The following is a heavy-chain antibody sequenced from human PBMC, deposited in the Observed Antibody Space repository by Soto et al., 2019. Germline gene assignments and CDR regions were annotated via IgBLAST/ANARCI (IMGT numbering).Heavy chain of an antibody. V-gene: IGHV1-69*13. Sequence: SVKVSCKASGGTFSSYAISWVRQAPGQGLEWMGGIIPIFGTANYAQKFQGRVTITADASTSTAYMELSSLRSEDTAVYYCARATYYYGSGTPNMDVWGKGTTVTVSS. J-gene: IGHJ6*03. CDR3: ARATYYYGSGTPNMDV. D-gene: IGHD3-10*01. CDR2: IIPIFGTA. CDR1: GGTFSSYA.